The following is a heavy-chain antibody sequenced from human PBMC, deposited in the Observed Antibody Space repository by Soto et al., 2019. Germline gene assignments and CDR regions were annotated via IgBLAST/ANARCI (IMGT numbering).Heavy chain of an antibody. Sequence: ASVKVSCKASGYTFTSYAMHWVRQAPGQGLEWMGWISAYNGNTNYAQKLQGRVTMTTDTSTSTAYMELRSLRSDDTAVYYCARAPVYDSSGCDYWGQGTLVTVSS. CDR2: ISAYNGNT. CDR3: ARAPVYDSSGCDY. D-gene: IGHD3-22*01. V-gene: IGHV1-18*01. CDR1: GYTFTSYA. J-gene: IGHJ4*02.